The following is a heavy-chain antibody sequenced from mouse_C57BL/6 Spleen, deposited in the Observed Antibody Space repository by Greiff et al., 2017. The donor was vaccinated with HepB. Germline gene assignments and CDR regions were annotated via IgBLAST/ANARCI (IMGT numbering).Heavy chain of an antibody. CDR1: GYTFTSYW. V-gene: IGHV1-55*01. D-gene: IGHD2-3*01. Sequence: QVQLQQPGAELVKPGASVKMSCKASGYTFTSYWITWVKQRPGQGLEWIGDIYPGSGSTNYNEKFKSKATLTVDTSSSTAYMQLSSLTSEDSAVYYCERDDGYHRGRPWFAYWGQGTLVTVSA. J-gene: IGHJ3*01. CDR3: ERDDGYHRGRPWFAY. CDR2: IYPGSGST.